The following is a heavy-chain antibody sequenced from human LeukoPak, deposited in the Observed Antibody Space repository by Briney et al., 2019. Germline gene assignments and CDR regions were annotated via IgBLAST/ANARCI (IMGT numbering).Heavy chain of an antibody. J-gene: IGHJ4*02. D-gene: IGHD5-24*01. CDR2: IYYSGST. CDR1: GGSISSSSYY. Sequence: SETLSLTCTVSGGSISSSSYYWGWIRQPPGKGLEWTGSIYYSGSTHYNPSLKSRVTISVDTSKNQFSLKLSSVTAADTAVYYCARDGEMATIENFFEYWGQGALVTVSS. CDR3: ARDGEMATIENFFEY. V-gene: IGHV4-39*07.